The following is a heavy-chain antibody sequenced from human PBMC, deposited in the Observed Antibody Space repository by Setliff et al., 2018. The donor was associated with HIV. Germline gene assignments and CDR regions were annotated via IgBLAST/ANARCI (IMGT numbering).Heavy chain of an antibody. V-gene: IGHV4-4*07. J-gene: IGHJ4*02. D-gene: IGHD3-10*01. Sequence: SETLSLTCTVSGGSISYYHWSWIRQPAGKGLERIGRIYYTGFTDYNPSPKSRLTMLVDTSKNQFSLKLSSVTAADTAVYFCARSIYGSGSYPLDYWGQGILVTVSS. CDR3: ARSIYGSGSYPLDY. CDR2: IYYTGFT. CDR1: GGSISYYH.